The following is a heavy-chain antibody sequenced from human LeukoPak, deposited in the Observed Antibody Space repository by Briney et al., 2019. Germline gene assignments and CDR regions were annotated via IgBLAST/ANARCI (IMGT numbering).Heavy chain of an antibody. D-gene: IGHD1-26*01. V-gene: IGHV3-48*04. CDR1: GGSISSYY. CDR3: AREEWELLRYYYYYMDV. Sequence: PSETLSLTCTVSGGSISSYYWSWIRQPPGKGLEWVSYITSSSSTIYYADSVKGRFTISRDNAKNSLYLQMNSLRAEDTAVYYCAREEWELLRYYYYYMDVWGKGTTVTVSS. J-gene: IGHJ6*03. CDR2: ITSSSSTI.